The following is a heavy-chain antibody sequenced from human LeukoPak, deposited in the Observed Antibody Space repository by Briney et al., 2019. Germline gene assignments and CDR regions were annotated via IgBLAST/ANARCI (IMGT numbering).Heavy chain of an antibody. CDR1: GYSFTSYW. V-gene: IGHV5-51*01. J-gene: IGHJ5*02. Sequence: GESLKISCKGSGYSFTSYWIGWVRQMPGKGLEWMGIIYPGNSDTRYSPSFQGQVTISADKSISTAYLQFSSLKASDTAIYYCARLVVRGRTVDWGLNWFDPWGQGTLVTVSS. CDR3: ARLVVRGRTVDWGLNWFDP. CDR2: IYPGNSDT. D-gene: IGHD3-10*01.